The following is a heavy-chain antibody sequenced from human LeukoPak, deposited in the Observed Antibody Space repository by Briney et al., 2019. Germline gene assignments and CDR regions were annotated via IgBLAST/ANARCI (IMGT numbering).Heavy chain of an antibody. V-gene: IGHV4-38-2*02. D-gene: IGHD5-18*01. CDR1: GYSISSGYY. CDR3: ARVYSYGYYFDY. Sequence: SETLSLTCTVSGYSISSGYYWGWIRQPPGKGLEWTGSIYHSGSTYYNPSLKSRVTISVDTSKNQFSLKLSSVTAADTAVYYCARVYSYGYYFDYWGQGTLVTVSS. CDR2: IYHSGST. J-gene: IGHJ4*02.